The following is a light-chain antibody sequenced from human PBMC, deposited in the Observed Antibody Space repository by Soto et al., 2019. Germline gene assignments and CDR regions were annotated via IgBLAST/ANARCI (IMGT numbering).Light chain of an antibody. V-gene: IGKV3D-15*01. CDR3: QQYSSSPY. CDR1: QSVSTN. J-gene: IGKJ5*01. CDR2: GAS. Sequence: EIVMTQSPTTLSVSPGERATVSCRASQSVSTNLAWYQQKPGQVPSRLIYGASTRASGIPAMFSGSGSGTEFTLTIGSLHSEDFADDYCQQYSSSPYFGQGTRRE.